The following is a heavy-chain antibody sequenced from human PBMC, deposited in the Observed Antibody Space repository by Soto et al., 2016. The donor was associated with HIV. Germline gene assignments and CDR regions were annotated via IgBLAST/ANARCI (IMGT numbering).Heavy chain of an antibody. D-gene: IGHD3-10*01. V-gene: IGHV3-23*01. Sequence: EVQLLESGGGLVQPGGSLRLSCAASGFTFSSYAMSWVRQAPGKGLEWVSAISGSGGSTYYADSVKGRFTISRDNSKNTLYLQMNSLRAEDTAVYYCAKVQTESDGSGSPADGIDYWGQGTLVTVSS. J-gene: IGHJ4*02. CDR2: ISGSGGST. CDR3: AKVQTESDGSGSPADGIDY. CDR1: GFTFSSYA.